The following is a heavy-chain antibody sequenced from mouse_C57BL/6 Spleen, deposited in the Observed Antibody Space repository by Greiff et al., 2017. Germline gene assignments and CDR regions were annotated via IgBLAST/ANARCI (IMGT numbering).Heavy chain of an antibody. V-gene: IGHV3-6*01. CDR2: ISYDGSN. CDR3: ARLPIYDGYSDAMDY. J-gene: IGHJ4*01. Sequence: EVQRVESGPGLVKPSQSLSLTCSVTGYSITSGYYWNWIRQFPGNKLEWMGYISYDGSNNYNPSLKNRISITRDTSKNQFFLKLNSVTTEDTATYYCARLPIYDGYSDAMDYWGQGTSVTVSS. CDR1: GYSITSGYY. D-gene: IGHD2-3*01.